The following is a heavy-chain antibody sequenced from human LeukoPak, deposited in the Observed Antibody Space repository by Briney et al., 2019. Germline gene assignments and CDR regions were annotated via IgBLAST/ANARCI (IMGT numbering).Heavy chain of an antibody. CDR1: GYSFTSYY. V-gene: IGHV1-46*01. CDR3: ARTLKGGQYYFDY. J-gene: IGHJ4*02. CDR2: INPSGGST. Sequence: GASVKVFCKASGYSFTSYYMHWVRQAPGQGLEWMGIINPSGGSTSYAQKFQGRVTMTRDTSTSTVYMELSSLRSEDTAVYYCARTLKGGQYYFDYWGQGTLVTVSS.